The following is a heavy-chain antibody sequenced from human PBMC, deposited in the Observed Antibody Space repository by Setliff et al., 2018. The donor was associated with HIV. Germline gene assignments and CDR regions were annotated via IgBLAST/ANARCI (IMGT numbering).Heavy chain of an antibody. D-gene: IGHD2-21*02. V-gene: IGHV4-30-4*08. Sequence: KPSETLSLTCTVSGGSVSTTNYYWSWIRQPPGKGLEWIGYIHYSGSAAYYSPSLQSRSTISIDTSKNQFSLRLTSVTAADTAIYYCAREVDVLTTSDAFDIWGRGTMVTVS. CDR1: GGSVSTTNYY. CDR3: AREVDVLTTSDAFDI. J-gene: IGHJ3*02. CDR2: IHYSGSAA.